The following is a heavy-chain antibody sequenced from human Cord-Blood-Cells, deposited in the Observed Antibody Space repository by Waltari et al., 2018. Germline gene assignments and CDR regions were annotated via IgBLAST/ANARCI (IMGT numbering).Heavy chain of an antibody. V-gene: IGHV4-59*01. Sequence: QVQLQESGPGLVKPSETLSLTCTVPGGSISSYYWSWIRQPPGKGLEWIGYIYYSGITNYNPSLKSRVTISVDTSKNQFSLKLSSVTAADTAVYYCARAGYCSSTSCYFDYWGQGTLVTVSS. CDR3: ARAGYCSSTSCYFDY. D-gene: IGHD2-2*01. CDR1: GGSISSYY. J-gene: IGHJ4*02. CDR2: IYYSGIT.